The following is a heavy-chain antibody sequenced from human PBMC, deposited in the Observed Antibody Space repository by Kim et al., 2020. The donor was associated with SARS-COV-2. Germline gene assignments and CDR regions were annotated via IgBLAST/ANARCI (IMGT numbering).Heavy chain of an antibody. J-gene: IGHJ4*02. V-gene: IGHV3-74*01. CDR3: ARGMGDY. CDR2: SNGDGTLT. D-gene: IGHD2-8*01. CDR1: GFIFRTYW. Sequence: GGSLRLSCAASGFIFRTYWMHWVRRAPGTGLEWVSRSNGDGTLTTYADSVKGRFTISRDNAKNTLYLQINSLRLEDTAMYFCARGMGDYLGQGTLVTVSS.